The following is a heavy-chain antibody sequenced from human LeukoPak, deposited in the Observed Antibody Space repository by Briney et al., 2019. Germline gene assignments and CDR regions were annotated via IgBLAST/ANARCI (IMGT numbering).Heavy chain of an antibody. J-gene: IGHJ4*02. CDR3: ARVGSGLYYFDY. V-gene: IGHV4-39*07. CDR1: GGSISSGSYY. Sequence: PSETLSLTCTVSGGSISSGSYYWGWIRQPPGKGLEWIGSIYYSGSTYYNPSLKSRVTISVDTSKNQFSLKLSSVTAADTAVYYCARVGSGLYYFDYWGQGTLVTVSS. CDR2: IYYSGST. D-gene: IGHD6-19*01.